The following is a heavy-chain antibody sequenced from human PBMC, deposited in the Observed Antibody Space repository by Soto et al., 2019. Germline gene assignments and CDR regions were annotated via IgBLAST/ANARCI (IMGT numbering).Heavy chain of an antibody. Sequence: QVQLVQSGAEVKKPGSSVKVSCMASGGTFSSYTISWVRQAPGQGLEWMGRIIPILGIANYAQKLQGRVTITADKSTSTAYMELSSLRSEDTAVYYCASSVWFGELGGHLDYWGQGTLVTVSS. CDR1: GGTFSSYT. D-gene: IGHD3-10*01. CDR3: ASSVWFGELGGHLDY. J-gene: IGHJ4*02. CDR2: IIPILGIA. V-gene: IGHV1-69*02.